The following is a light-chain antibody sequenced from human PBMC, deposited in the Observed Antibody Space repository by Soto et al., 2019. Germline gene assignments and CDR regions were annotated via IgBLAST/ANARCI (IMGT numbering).Light chain of an antibody. V-gene: IGKV1-5*03. Sequence: DIQITQSPSTVSGFVGDRVTITCRASQTISSWLAWYQQKPGKAPKLLIYKASTLKSGVQSRFSGSGSGTEFTLTISSLQPDDFATYYCKHYNSYSEAVGQGTKVDIK. CDR2: KAS. J-gene: IGKJ1*01. CDR1: QTISSW. CDR3: KHYNSYSEA.